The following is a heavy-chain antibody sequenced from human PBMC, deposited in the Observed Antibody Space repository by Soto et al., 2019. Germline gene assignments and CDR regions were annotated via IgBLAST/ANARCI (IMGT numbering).Heavy chain of an antibody. J-gene: IGHJ4*02. CDR2: ISAYEGNT. CDR1: GYTFTSYG. CDR3: ARDTNPADFFDY. D-gene: IGHD2-8*01. V-gene: IGHV1-18*04. Sequence: ASVKVSCKAFGYTFTSYGISWVRQAPGQGLEWMGWISAYEGNTNYPQKLQGRVTMTTDTSTSTAYMELRSLRCDDTAVYYCARDTNPADFFDYWGQGTLVTVCS.